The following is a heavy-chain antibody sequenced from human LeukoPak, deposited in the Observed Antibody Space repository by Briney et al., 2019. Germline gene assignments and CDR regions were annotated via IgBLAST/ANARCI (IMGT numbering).Heavy chain of an antibody. CDR3: ARDQPGGGLDY. D-gene: IGHD3-16*01. Sequence: GGSLRLSCAASGFTFSSYAMDWVRQAPGKGLEWVTFLSYDGEDERYVDSVRGRFTSSRDNSKKTLYLQMNNLRPEDTAIYYCARDQPGGGLDYWGQGVLVAVSS. CDR1: GFTFSSYA. CDR2: LSYDGEDE. V-gene: IGHV3-30*04. J-gene: IGHJ4*02.